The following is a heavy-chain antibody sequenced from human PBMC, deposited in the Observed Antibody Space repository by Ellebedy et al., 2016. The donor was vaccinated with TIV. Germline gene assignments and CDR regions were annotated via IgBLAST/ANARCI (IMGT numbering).Heavy chain of an antibody. J-gene: IGHJ4*02. CDR2: ISGSGGST. CDR1: GFTFSSYA. D-gene: IGHD2-2*01. Sequence: GESLKISXAASGFTFSSYAMSWVRQAPGKGLEWVSAISGSGGSTYYADSVKGRFTISRDNSKNTLYLQMNSLRAEDTAVYYCAKDLLGTPAATGGLDYWGQGTLVTVSS. CDR3: AKDLLGTPAATGGLDY. V-gene: IGHV3-23*01.